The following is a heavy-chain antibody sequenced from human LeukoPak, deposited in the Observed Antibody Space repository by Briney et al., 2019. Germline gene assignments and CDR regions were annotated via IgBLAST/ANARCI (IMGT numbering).Heavy chain of an antibody. J-gene: IGHJ3*02. Sequence: SETLSLTCTVSGGSISSGDYYWSWIRQPPGKGLEWIGYIYYSGSTYYNPSLKSRGTISVDTYKNQFSLKLSSVTAADTAVYYCARESLNQLLYFDAFDIWGQGTMVTVSS. CDR3: ARESLNQLLYFDAFDI. D-gene: IGHD2-2*02. CDR2: IYYSGST. CDR1: GGSISSGDYY. V-gene: IGHV4-30-4*08.